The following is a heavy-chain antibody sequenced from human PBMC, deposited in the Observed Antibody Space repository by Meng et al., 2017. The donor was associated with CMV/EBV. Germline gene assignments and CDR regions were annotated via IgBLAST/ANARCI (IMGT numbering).Heavy chain of an antibody. J-gene: IGHJ4*02. CDR2: IYSGGST. CDR3: ATTYYYGSGSYYTLDY. V-gene: IGHV3-53*01. D-gene: IGHD3-10*01. CDR1: GFTVSSNY. Sequence: GESLKISCAASGFTVSSNYMSWVRQAPGKGLEWVSVIYSGGSTYYADSVKGRFTIPRDNSKNTLYLQMNSLRAEDTAVYYCATTYYYGSGSYYTLDYWGQGTLVTVSS.